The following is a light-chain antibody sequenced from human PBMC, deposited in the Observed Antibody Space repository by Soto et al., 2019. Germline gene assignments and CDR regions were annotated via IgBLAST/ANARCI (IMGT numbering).Light chain of an antibody. CDR1: QSVNNN. CDR2: GAS. CDR3: QEYNTWPWT. Sequence: ETLMTQSPATLSVSPGERATLSCRASQSVNNNLAWYQQKLGQAPRVLIYGASTRATRIPARFTGSGSGTEFILTSTSLQSEDSAVYCCQEYNTWPWTFGQGNKVEFK. J-gene: IGKJ1*01. V-gene: IGKV3-15*01.